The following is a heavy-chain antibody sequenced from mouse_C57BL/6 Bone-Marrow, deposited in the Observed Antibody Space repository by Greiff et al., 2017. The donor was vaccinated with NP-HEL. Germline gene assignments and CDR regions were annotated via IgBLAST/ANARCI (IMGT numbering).Heavy chain of an antibody. V-gene: IGHV1-15*01. CDR1: GYTFTDYE. CDR3: TRYDYDGERYAMDY. J-gene: IGHJ4*01. D-gene: IGHD2-4*01. CDR2: IDPETGGT. Sequence: VQLQQSGAELVRPGASVTLSCKASGYTFTDYEMHWVKQTPVHGLEWIGAIDPETGGTAYNQKFKGKAILTADKSSSTAYMELRSLTSEDSAVYYCTRYDYDGERYAMDYWGQGTSVTVSS.